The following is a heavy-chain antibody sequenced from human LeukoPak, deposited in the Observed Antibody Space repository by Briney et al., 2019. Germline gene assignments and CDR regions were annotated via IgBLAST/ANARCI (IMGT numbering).Heavy chain of an antibody. V-gene: IGHV3-48*01. J-gene: IGHJ5*02. Sequence: PGGSLRLSCAASGFTFSSYGMNWVRQAPGKGLEWVSYISSDSSTIYYADSVKGRFTISRDNAKNSLYLQMNSLRAEDTAVYYCAGGGSWGQGTLVTVSS. D-gene: IGHD3-16*01. CDR3: AGGGS. CDR1: GFTFSSYG. CDR2: ISSDSSTI.